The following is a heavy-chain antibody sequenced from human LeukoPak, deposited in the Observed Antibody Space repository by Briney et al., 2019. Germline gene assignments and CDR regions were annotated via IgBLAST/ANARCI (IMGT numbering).Heavy chain of an antibody. CDR3: ASLGSSKVATYYYGMDV. Sequence: PGGSLRLSCAASGFTFSSYSMNWVRQAPGKGLEWVSSISSYSTSIYYADSVKGRFTISRDNAKNSLYLQMNSLRAEDTAVYYCASLGSSKVATYYYGMDVWGQGTTVTVSS. J-gene: IGHJ6*02. V-gene: IGHV3-21*01. CDR2: ISSYSTSI. D-gene: IGHD5-12*01. CDR1: GFTFSSYS.